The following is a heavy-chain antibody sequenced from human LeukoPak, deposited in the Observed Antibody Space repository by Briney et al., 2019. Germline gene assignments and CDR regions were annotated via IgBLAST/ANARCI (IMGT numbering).Heavy chain of an antibody. CDR3: ASGRQLGY. V-gene: IGHV3-7*01. Sequence: GGSLRLSCAASGFTFSNYWMSWVRQAPGKGLEWVANIKEDGSEKYYVDSVKGRFTISRGNARNSLYLQMNSLRAEDTAVYYCASGRQLGYWGQGALVTVSS. J-gene: IGHJ4*02. CDR2: IKEDGSEK. CDR1: GFTFSNYW. D-gene: IGHD6-13*01.